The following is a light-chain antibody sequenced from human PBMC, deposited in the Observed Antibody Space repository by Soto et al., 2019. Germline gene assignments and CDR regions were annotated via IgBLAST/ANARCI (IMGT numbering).Light chain of an antibody. CDR3: QQYGSSGT. CDR1: QSVSSN. V-gene: IGKV3-20*01. J-gene: IGKJ1*01. Sequence: DIVLTQSPATLSLSPGERATLSFRASQSVSSNLAWYQQKPGQAPRLLMYGASNRATGIPDRFSGSGSGTDFTLTISRLEPEDFAVYYCQQYGSSGTFGQGTKVDI. CDR2: GAS.